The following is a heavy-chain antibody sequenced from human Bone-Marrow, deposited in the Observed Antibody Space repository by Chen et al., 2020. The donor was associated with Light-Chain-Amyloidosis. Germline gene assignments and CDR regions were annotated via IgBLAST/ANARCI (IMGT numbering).Heavy chain of an antibody. J-gene: IGHJ4*02. D-gene: IGHD3-10*01. Sequence: EVQLVESGGGLVQPGGSLRLSCAASGFRFSNSGLHWVRQAPGKGLEWVSYVSSSGTIRTTYAESVKGRFTNSRDNSKNMVYLQLNSLRAEDTAVYYCAKDGGAWNFDYWGQGTLVTVSS. CDR3: AKDGGAWNFDY. CDR2: VSSSGTIRT. CDR1: GFRFSNSG. V-gene: IGHV3-23*04.